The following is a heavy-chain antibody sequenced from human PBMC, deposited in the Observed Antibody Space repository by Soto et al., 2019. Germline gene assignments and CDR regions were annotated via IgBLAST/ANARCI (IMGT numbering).Heavy chain of an antibody. CDR1: GFIFSSYT. Sequence: QVQLVESGGGVVQPGRSLRLSCAASGFIFSSYTMHWVRQAPGKALEWVGVITYDGSNQYYADSVKGRFTISRDNSRNMLFLQMNSLRPDDTAVYYCARAPSGSYPEFDYWGQGTLVTVSS. CDR2: ITYDGSNQ. V-gene: IGHV3-30-3*01. J-gene: IGHJ4*02. D-gene: IGHD1-26*01. CDR3: ARAPSGSYPEFDY.